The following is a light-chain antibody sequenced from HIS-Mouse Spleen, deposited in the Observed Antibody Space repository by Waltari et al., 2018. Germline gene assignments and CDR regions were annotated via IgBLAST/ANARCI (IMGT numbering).Light chain of an antibody. CDR2: VGTGGIVG. V-gene: IGLV9-49*01. Sequence: QPALTQLPSPSASLGAPVPLTCTLSSGYSSYIVDWYQQRHGKGPRLVPRVGTGGIVGCKGEGIPVRFSFFGSGPNPYLTITNSQEEDESDYHCGADHGGGSNFVYVFGTGTKVTVL. CDR1: SGYSSYI. CDR3: GADHGGGSNFVYV. J-gene: IGLJ1*01.